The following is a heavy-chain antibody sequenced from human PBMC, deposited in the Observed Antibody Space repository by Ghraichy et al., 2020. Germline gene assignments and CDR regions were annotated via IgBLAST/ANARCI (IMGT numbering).Heavy chain of an antibody. D-gene: IGHD3-22*01. CDR2: IWYDGSNK. V-gene: IGHV3-33*01. CDR1: GFTFSSYG. Sequence: GGSLRLSCAASGFTFSSYGMHWVRQAPGKGLEWVAVIWYDGSNKYYADSVKGRFTISTDNSKNTLYLQMNSLRAEDTAVYYCARVFSSGYYAAQPNFDYWGQGTLVTVSS. CDR3: ARVFSSGYYAAQPNFDY. J-gene: IGHJ4*02.